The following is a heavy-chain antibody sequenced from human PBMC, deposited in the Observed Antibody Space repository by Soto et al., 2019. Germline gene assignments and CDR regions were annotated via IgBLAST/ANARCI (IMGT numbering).Heavy chain of an antibody. D-gene: IGHD3-10*01. V-gene: IGHV4-30-2*01. CDR2: ISHTGST. CDR3: ARAVAPYFGTWFDP. J-gene: IGHJ5*02. CDR1: GCSITSGHSYS. Sequence: QLQLQESGSGLVKPSQTLSLTCAVSGCSITSGHSYSWSWLRQPPGKGLEWIGSISHTGSTSYNPSLKSRLTMSVDKSKNQFSLRLSSVTAADMAVYYCARAVAPYFGTWFDPWGQGILVTVSS.